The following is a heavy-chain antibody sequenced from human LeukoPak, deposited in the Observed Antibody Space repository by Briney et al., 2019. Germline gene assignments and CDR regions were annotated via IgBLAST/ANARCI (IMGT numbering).Heavy chain of an antibody. CDR1: GYTFTDYY. CDR3: APFNHDQNMFDQ. V-gene: IGHV1-2*02. J-gene: IGHJ4*02. CDR2: VIPSSGGT. D-gene: IGHD2/OR15-2a*01. Sequence: ASVKVSCKASGYTFTDYYMHWVRQAPGQGLEWMGWVIPSSGGTTYAEKFQDRVAMTRDTSISTAYMELTRLTSGDTAVYYCAPFNHDQNMFDQWGQGTLVTVSS.